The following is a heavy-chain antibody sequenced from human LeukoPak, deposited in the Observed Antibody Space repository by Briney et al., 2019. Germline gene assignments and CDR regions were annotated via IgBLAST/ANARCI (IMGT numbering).Heavy chain of an antibody. CDR1: GGSISSSSYY. CDR2: IHYSGYT. V-gene: IGHV4-39*01. Sequence: PSETLSLTCTVSGGSISSSSYYWGWIRQPPGKGLEWIGSIHYSGYTYYNPSLKSRVTISVDTSKNQFSLKLSSVTATDTAVYYCARRYSSTWPYFDYWGQGTLVTVSS. D-gene: IGHD6-13*01. J-gene: IGHJ4*02. CDR3: ARRYSSTWPYFDY.